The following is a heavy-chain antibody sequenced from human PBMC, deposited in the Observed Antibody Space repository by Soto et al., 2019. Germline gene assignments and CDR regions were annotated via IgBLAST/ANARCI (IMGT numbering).Heavy chain of an antibody. CDR3: ARLRTHNSSGSRRVIYYGMDV. D-gene: IGHD6-19*01. Sequence: PSETLSLTCTVSGGSISSYYWSWIRQPPGKGLEWIGYIYYSGSTNYNPSLKSRVTISVDTSKNQFSLKLSSVTAADTAVYYCARLRTHNSSGSRRVIYYGMDVWGQGTTVTV. CDR1: GGSISSYY. CDR2: IYYSGST. V-gene: IGHV4-59*01. J-gene: IGHJ6*02.